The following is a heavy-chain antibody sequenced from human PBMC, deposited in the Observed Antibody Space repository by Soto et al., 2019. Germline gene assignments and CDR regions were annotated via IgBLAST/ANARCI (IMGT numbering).Heavy chain of an antibody. V-gene: IGHV3-30-3*01. CDR3: ARGRGFDWLLPSDY. J-gene: IGHJ4*02. CDR1: GFTFSSYA. D-gene: IGHD3-9*01. CDR2: ISYDGSNK. Sequence: PGGSLRLSCAASGFTFSSYAMHWVRQAPGKGLEWVAVISYDGSNKYYADSVKGRFTISRDNSKNTLYLQMNSLRAEDTAVYYCARGRGFDWLLPSDYWGQGTLVTVSS.